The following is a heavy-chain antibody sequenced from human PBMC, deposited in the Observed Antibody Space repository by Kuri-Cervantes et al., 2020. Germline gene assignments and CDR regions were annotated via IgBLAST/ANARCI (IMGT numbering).Heavy chain of an antibody. V-gene: IGHV3-9*01. CDR3: AKARSVTMIVVVTDAFDI. D-gene: IGHD3-22*01. CDR1: GFTFSSYA. CDR2: ISWNSGSI. J-gene: IGHJ3*02. Sequence: SLKISCAASGFTFSSYAMSWVRQAPGKGLEWVSGISWNSGSIGYADSVKGRFTISRDNAKNSLYLQMNSLRAEDTALYYCAKARSVTMIVVVTDAFDIWGQGTMVTVSS.